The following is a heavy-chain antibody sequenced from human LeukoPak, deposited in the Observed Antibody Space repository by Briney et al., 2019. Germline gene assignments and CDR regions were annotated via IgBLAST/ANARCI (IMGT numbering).Heavy chain of an antibody. CDR2: MNPKSGNT. Sequence: GASVKVSCKASGYTFASYDINWVRQATGQGLEWMGWMNPKSGNTGYAQKFQGRVTMTRNTSISTAYMELSSLRSEDTAVYYCARGRLGWGRWFGELFMHNMDVWGKGTTVTVSS. CDR3: ARGRLGWGRWFGELFMHNMDV. CDR1: GYTFASYD. J-gene: IGHJ6*03. V-gene: IGHV1-8*01. D-gene: IGHD3-10*01.